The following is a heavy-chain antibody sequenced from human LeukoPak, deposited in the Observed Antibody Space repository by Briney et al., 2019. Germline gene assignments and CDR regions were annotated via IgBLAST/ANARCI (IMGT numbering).Heavy chain of an antibody. V-gene: IGHV4-39*07. D-gene: IGHD3-9*01. CDR2: IYYSGST. Sequence: PSETLSLTCTVSGGSISSSSYYWGWIRQPPGKGLEWIGSIYYSGSTYYNPSLKSRVTISVDTSKNQFSLKLSSVTAADTAVYYCARDLLDHFDWFFDYWGQGTLVTVSS. CDR1: GGSISSSSYY. CDR3: ARDLLDHFDWFFDY. J-gene: IGHJ4*02.